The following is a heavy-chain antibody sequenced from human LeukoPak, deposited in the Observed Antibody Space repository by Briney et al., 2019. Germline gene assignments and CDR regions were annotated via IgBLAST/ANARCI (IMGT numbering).Heavy chain of an antibody. J-gene: IGHJ4*02. V-gene: IGHV1-2*02. Sequence: GASVKVSCKASGYTFTGYYIHWVRQAPGQGLEWMGWINPNSGGTNYAQKFQGRVTMTRDTSISTAYMELSRLRSDDTAVYYCARDMELGYSSGWYENYWGQGTLVTVSS. CDR1: GYTFTGYY. D-gene: IGHD6-19*01. CDR2: INPNSGGT. CDR3: ARDMELGYSSGWYENY.